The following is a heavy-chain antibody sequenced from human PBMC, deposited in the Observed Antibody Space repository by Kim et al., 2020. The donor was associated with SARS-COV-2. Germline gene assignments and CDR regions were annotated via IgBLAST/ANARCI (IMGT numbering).Heavy chain of an antibody. CDR1: GGSFSGYY. V-gene: IGHV4-34*01. CDR3: ARGLGYCSSTSCYAHGY. D-gene: IGHD2-2*01. CDR2: INHSGST. Sequence: SETLSLTCAVYGGSFSGYYWSWIRQPPGKGLEWIGEINHSGSTNYNPSLKSRVTISVDTSKNQFSLKLSSVTAADTAVYYCARGLGYCSSTSCYAHGYWGQGTLVTVSS. J-gene: IGHJ4*02.